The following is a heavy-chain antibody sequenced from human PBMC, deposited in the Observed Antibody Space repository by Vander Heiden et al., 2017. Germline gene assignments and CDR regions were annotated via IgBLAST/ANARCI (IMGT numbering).Heavy chain of an antibody. D-gene: IGHD6-13*01. CDR3: ARDGSTQGYGMDV. CDR1: GYSFTSYW. V-gene: IGHV5-51*01. J-gene: IGHJ6*04. Sequence: DVQLVQSGAEVKKPGESLKISCTGSGYSFTSYWIAWVRQIPGKGLGWMGITYPGDPDTRYSPSFQGQVTSSADKSISTPYLQWSSLKASDTAMYYCARDGSTQGYGMDVWGKGTTVTVSS. CDR2: TYPGDPDT.